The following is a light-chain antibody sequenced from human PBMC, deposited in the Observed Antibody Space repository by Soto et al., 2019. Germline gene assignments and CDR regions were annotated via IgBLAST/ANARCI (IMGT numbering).Light chain of an antibody. J-gene: IGLJ3*02. CDR3: SSYTSSSTPWV. Sequence: QSALTQPASVSGSLGQSITISCTGTSSDVGCYNYVSWYQQHPGKAPKLMIYEVSNRPSGVSNRFSGSKSGNTASLTISGLQAEDEADYYCSSYTSSSTPWVFGGGTKLTVI. CDR1: SSDVGCYNY. CDR2: EVS. V-gene: IGLV2-14*01.